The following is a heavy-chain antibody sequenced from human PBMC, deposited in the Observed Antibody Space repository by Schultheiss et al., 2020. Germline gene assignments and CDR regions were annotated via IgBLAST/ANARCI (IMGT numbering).Heavy chain of an antibody. V-gene: IGHV3-15*01. CDR1: GFTFSNAW. CDR3: TTGRDYGYYFDY. J-gene: IGHJ4*02. D-gene: IGHD4-17*01. CDR2: IKSKTDGGTT. Sequence: LTCAASGFTFSNAWMSWVRQAPGKGLEWVGRIKSKTDGGTTDYAAPVKGRFTISRDDSKNTLYLQMNSLKTEDTAVYYCTTGRDYGYYFDYWGQGTLVTVSS.